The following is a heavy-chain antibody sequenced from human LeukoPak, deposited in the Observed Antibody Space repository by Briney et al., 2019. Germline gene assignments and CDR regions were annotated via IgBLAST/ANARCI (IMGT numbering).Heavy chain of an antibody. CDR1: GGTFSSYA. V-gene: IGHV1-3*01. Sequence: ASVKVSCKASGGTFSSYAISWVRQAPGQRLEWMGWINAGNGNTKYSQKFQGRVTITRDTSASTAYMELSSLRSEDTAVYYCARRNPTTGAFDIWGQGTMVTVSS. CDR3: ARRNPTTGAFDI. D-gene: IGHD1-1*01. J-gene: IGHJ3*02. CDR2: INAGNGNT.